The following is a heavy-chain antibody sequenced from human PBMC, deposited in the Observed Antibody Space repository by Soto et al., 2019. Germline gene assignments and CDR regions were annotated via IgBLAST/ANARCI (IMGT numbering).Heavy chain of an antibody. CDR2: ISYDESNK. Sequence: QVQLEESGGGVVQPGTSLRLSCAGSGFTFNTYTMYGVLQAPGTGLEWVASISYDESNKYSADSVKGRIIFSRDNSKNMLYLQMNSLRTEDTAVYYCERGGRRVREYCDYWGKGTLVTVSS. D-gene: IGHD3-16*01. J-gene: IGHJ4*02. CDR3: ERGGRRVREYCDY. CDR1: GFTFNTYT. V-gene: IGHV3-30-3*01.